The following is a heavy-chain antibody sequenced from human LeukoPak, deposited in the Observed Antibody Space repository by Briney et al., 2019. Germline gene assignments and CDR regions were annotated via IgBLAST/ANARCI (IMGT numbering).Heavy chain of an antibody. Sequence: GGCPRLSCVVSGITFDYHALSWVPQAPGKGLEWVSGINGVGDRADCADSVGGRFIISRDISTNTLYLQMYRLRADDTAVYYCTKDLFCTGSVDSTFYMDIWGKGTTVVVSS. D-gene: IGHD3/OR15-3a*01. CDR1: GITFDYHA. V-gene: IGHV3-23*01. CDR3: TKDLFCTGSVDSTFYMDI. CDR2: INGVGDRA. J-gene: IGHJ6*03.